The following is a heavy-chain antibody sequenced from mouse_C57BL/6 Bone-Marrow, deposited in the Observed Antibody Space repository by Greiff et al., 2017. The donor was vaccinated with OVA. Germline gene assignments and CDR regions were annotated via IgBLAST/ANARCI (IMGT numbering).Heavy chain of an antibody. CDR3: AISITTVVASYYFDY. CDR1: GYTFTSYW. Sequence: QVQLQQPGAELVKPGASVKVSCKASGYTFTSYWMHWVKQRPGQGLEWIGRIHPSDSDTNYNQKFKGKATLTVDKSSSTAYMQLSSLTSVDSAVYYCAISITTVVASYYFDYWGQGTTLTVSS. CDR2: IHPSDSDT. V-gene: IGHV1-74*01. J-gene: IGHJ2*01. D-gene: IGHD1-1*01.